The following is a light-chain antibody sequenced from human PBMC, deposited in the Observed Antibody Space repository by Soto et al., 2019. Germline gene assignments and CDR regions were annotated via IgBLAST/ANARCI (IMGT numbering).Light chain of an antibody. CDR1: SSNIEGNS. Sequence: QAVVTQPPSASGTPGQRVTISCSGSSSNIEGNSVNWYQQLPGTAPTLLIFDNNQRPSGVPGRFSASKSGTSASLAISGLQSEDEADYYCATWDDRLNGYVFGPGTKLTVL. J-gene: IGLJ1*01. CDR2: DNN. V-gene: IGLV1-44*01. CDR3: ATWDDRLNGYV.